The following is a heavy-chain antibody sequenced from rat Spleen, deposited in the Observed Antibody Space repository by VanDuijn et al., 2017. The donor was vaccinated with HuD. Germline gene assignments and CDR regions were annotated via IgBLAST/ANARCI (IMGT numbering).Heavy chain of an antibody. CDR3: TRDWDY. CDR2: ISYDGGST. V-gene: IGHV5-20*01. CDR1: GITFSDYY. J-gene: IGHJ2*01. Sequence: EVQLVESGGGLMQPGRSLKLSCAASGITFSDYYMAWVRQAPTKGLEWVASISYDGGSTYYRDSVKGRFTIFRDNAESTLYLQMNSLRSEDTATYYCTRDWDYWGQGVMVTVSS.